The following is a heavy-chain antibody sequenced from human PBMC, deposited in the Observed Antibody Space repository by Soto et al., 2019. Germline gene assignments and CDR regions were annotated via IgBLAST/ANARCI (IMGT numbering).Heavy chain of an antibody. V-gene: IGHV2-26*01. CDR1: GFSLSNARMG. D-gene: IGHD1-26*01. J-gene: IGHJ4*02. Sequence: SGPTLVNPTETLPLTCTVSGFSLSNARMGVSWIRQPPGKALEWLAHIFSNDEKSYSTSLKSRFTISKDTSKSQVVFTMTNMDPVDTATYYGARIRSVGGSYYGPNVDYWGQGALVTVSS. CDR3: ARIRSVGGSYYGPNVDY. CDR2: IFSNDEK.